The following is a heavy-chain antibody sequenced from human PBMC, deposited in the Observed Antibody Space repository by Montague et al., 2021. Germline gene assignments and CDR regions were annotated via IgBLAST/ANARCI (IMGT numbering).Heavy chain of an antibody. Sequence: SETLSLTCTVSGSSTSSTSYYWGWIRQPPGKELEFIGVIYYNGSTYHNPSLKSRVTVSIDTSKNQFSLKLISVTAADTAVYFCARSLYRKGGSCCSGFDPWGQGTLVTVSS. D-gene: IGHD2-15*01. V-gene: IGHV4-39*01. J-gene: IGHJ5*02. CDR1: GSSTSSTSYY. CDR2: IYYNGST. CDR3: ARSLYRKGGSCCSGFDP.